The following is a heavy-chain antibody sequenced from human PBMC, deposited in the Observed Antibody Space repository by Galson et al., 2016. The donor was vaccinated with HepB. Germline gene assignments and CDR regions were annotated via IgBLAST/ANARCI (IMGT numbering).Heavy chain of an antibody. CDR2: IDERNDNR. D-gene: IGHD2-2*01. CDR3: ARSSSAWMSDCLDS. CDR1: GFVFSNYA. V-gene: IGHV3-23*01. J-gene: IGHJ4*02. Sequence: SLRLSCAASGFVFSNYAMHWVRQAPGKGLEWVSTIDERNDNRWSAVSVEGRFSISRDNSMNTLYLQMDTLKPEDTAVYYCARSSSAWMSDCLDSWGQGTLVIVSS.